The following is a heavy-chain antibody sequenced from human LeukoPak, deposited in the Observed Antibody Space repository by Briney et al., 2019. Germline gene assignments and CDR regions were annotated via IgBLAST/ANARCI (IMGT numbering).Heavy chain of an antibody. J-gene: IGHJ2*01. D-gene: IGHD3-16*01. CDR3: ARDKGFGNYWYFDL. Sequence: GASVKVSCKASGYTFTSYDINWVRQATGQGLEWMGWMDPNSGNTGYAQKFQGRVTMTRNTSISTAYMELSSLRSEDTAVFYCARDKGFGNYWYFDLWGRGTLVTVSS. V-gene: IGHV1-8*01. CDR2: MDPNSGNT. CDR1: GYTFTSYD.